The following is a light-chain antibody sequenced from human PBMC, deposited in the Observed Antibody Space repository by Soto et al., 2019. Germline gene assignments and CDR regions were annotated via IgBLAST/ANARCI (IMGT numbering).Light chain of an antibody. CDR3: QSHDSSLSAYV. Sequence: QSVLTQPPSVSGAPGHRVTISCTGGSSNIGAGYDVHWYQQLPGTAPKLLIYGNSNRPSGVPDRFSGSKSGTSASLAITGLQAEDEADFYCQSHDSSLSAYVFGTGTKVTVL. V-gene: IGLV1-40*01. CDR2: GNS. CDR1: SSNIGAGYD. J-gene: IGLJ1*01.